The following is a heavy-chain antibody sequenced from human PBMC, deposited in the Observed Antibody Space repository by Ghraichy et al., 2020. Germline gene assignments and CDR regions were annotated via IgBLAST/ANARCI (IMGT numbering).Heavy chain of an antibody. CDR2: INQDGSNK. D-gene: IGHD5-12*01. CDR3: ARGGGYIIEK. Sequence: RGSLRLSCAASAFTFRNSWMHWVRQAPGKGLEWVAIINQDGSNKVYVDSVKGRFTISRDFAKNSLYLQMDSLRAEDTAVYYCARGGGYIIEKRGQGTLVTVSS. CDR1: AFTFRNSW. J-gene: IGHJ4*02. V-gene: IGHV3-7*04.